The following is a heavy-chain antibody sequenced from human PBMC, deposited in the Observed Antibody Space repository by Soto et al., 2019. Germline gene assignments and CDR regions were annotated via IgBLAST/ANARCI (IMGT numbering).Heavy chain of an antibody. CDR3: ARVGTYSSSEPNFDY. CDR1: GYTFTSYA. D-gene: IGHD6-6*01. J-gene: IGHJ4*02. CDR2: INAGNGNT. V-gene: IGHV1-3*01. Sequence: QVQLVQSGAEVKKPGASVKVSCKASGYTFTSYAMHWVRQAPGQRLEWMGWINAGNGNTKYSQKFQGRVTITRDTSASTAYMELSSLRSEDTAVYYCARVGTYSSSEPNFDYWGQGTLVTVSS.